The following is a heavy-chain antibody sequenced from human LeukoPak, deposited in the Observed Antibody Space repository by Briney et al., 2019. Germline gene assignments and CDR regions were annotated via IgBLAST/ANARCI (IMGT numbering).Heavy chain of an antibody. V-gene: IGHV1-46*01. J-gene: IGHJ3*02. D-gene: IGHD3-16*01. CDR2: INIGDGYT. Sequence: ASVKVSCKASGNTFTSSHMHWVRQAPGQGLEWMGIINIGDGYTKYAQKFQGRVTITRDTSTCTLYMELSSLRSEDTAVYYCAKDRGGSYTFDIWGQGTMVTVSS. CDR3: AKDRGGSYTFDI. CDR1: GNTFTSSH.